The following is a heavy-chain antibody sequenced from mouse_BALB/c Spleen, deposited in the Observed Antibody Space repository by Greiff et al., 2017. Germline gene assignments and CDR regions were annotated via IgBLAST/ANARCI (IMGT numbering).Heavy chain of an antibody. V-gene: IGHV14-3*02. CDR2: INPANGNT. D-gene: IGHD2-14*01. Sequence: EVQLQQSGAELVKPGASVKLSCTASGFNIKDTYMHWVKQRPEQGLEWIGRINPANGNTKYDPKFQGKATITADTSSNTAYLQLSSLTSEDTAVYYGASCREYEEAMGDWGAGTSDTVSS. CDR3: ASCREYEEAMGD. J-gene: IGHJ4*01. CDR1: GFNIKDTY.